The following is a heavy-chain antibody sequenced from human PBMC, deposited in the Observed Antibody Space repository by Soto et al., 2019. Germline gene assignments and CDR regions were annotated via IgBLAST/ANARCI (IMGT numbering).Heavy chain of an antibody. CDR2: IYYSGST. CDR1: GGSVSSGSYY. J-gene: IGHJ4*02. V-gene: IGHV4-61*01. Sequence: SETLSLTCTVSGGSVSSGSYYWSWIRQPPGKGLEWIGYIYYSGSTNYNPSLKSRVTISVDTSKNQFSLKLSSVTAADTAVYYCARLEGEQWRIGWLDYCGQGTLVTVSS. D-gene: IGHD6-19*01. CDR3: ARLEGEQWRIGWLDY.